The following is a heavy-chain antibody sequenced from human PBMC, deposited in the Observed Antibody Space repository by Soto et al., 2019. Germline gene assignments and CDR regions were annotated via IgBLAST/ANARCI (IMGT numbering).Heavy chain of an antibody. CDR3: AHGRGGNGWNDGDFDY. D-gene: IGHD1-1*01. CDR1: GFSLSTRGVG. V-gene: IGHV2-5*01. CDR2: AYCYDDN. Sequence: HITLQESGPTVVKPTQTLTLTCTFTGFSLSTRGVGVGWIRQPPGKALESLAFAYCYDDNRYSPFLRNRLTVSEDTTKNQVVLTMTTMDFVDAATDLCAHGRGGNGWNDGDFDYSGRGTLVTVSS. J-gene: IGHJ4*02.